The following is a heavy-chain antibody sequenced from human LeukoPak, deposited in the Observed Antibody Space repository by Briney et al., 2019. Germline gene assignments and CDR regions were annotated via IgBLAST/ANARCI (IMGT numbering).Heavy chain of an antibody. CDR2: IYYSGST. D-gene: IGHD6-19*01. Sequence: SETLSLTCTVSGGSISSSSYYWGWIRQPPGKGLEWIGYIYYSGSTNYNPSLKSRVTISVDTSKNQFSLKLSSVTAADTAVYYCARTTGYSSGFAFDIWGQGTMVTVSS. CDR1: GGSISSSSYY. CDR3: ARTTGYSSGFAFDI. J-gene: IGHJ3*02. V-gene: IGHV4-61*05.